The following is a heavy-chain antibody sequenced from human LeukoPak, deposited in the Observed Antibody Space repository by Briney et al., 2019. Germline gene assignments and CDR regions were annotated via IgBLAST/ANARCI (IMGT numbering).Heavy chain of an antibody. Sequence: SETLSLTCTVSGGSISRYYWTWIRQPPGKGLEWIGEINHSGSANYNPSLKSRVTISVDASKSQFSLRLSSVTAADTAVYYCARLTYSNNWYFRRGLDNWFDPWGQGTLVTVSS. D-gene: IGHD6-13*01. J-gene: IGHJ5*02. CDR1: GGSISRYY. V-gene: IGHV4-34*01. CDR2: INHSGSA. CDR3: ARLTYSNNWYFRRGLDNWFDP.